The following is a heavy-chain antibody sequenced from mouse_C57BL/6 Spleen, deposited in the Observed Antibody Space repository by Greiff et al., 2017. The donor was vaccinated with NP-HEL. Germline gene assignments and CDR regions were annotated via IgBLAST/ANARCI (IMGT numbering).Heavy chain of an antibody. Sequence: QVQLKQSGAELARPGASVKMSCKASGYTFTSYTMHWVKQRPGQGLEWIGYINPSSGYTKYNQKFKDKATLTADKSSSTAYMQLSSLTSEDSAVYYCAGGGTGLDYWGQGTTLTVSS. D-gene: IGHD4-1*01. CDR1: GYTFTSYT. J-gene: IGHJ2*01. V-gene: IGHV1-4*01. CDR2: INPSSGYT. CDR3: AGGGTGLDY.